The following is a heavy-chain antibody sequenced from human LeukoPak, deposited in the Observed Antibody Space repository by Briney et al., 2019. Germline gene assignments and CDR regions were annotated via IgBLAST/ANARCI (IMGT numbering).Heavy chain of an antibody. Sequence: GGSLRLSCAASGFTFSSYAMTWVRQAPEKGLEWVSAISGSGGSTYYADSVKGRFTISRDNSKNTLYLQMNSLRAEDTAVYYSAILAVYGDYGDAFDIWGQGTMVTVSS. V-gene: IGHV3-23*01. CDR1: GFTFSSYA. CDR3: AILAVYGDYGDAFDI. CDR2: ISGSGGST. D-gene: IGHD4-17*01. J-gene: IGHJ3*02.